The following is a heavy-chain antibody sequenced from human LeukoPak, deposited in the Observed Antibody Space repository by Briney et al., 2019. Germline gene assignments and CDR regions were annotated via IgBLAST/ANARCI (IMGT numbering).Heavy chain of an antibody. CDR3: SRLDGDAFDV. Sequence: GGSLRLSCAASGFTFSSYSMSWVRQAPGKGLEWVSSISSRSGYIYYGDSVKGRFTISRDNSKNTLYLQMNGLRAEDTAVYYWSRLDGDAFDVWGQGTMVTVSS. CDR2: ISSRSGYI. J-gene: IGHJ3*01. V-gene: IGHV3-21*04. CDR1: GFTFSSYS. D-gene: IGHD6-19*01.